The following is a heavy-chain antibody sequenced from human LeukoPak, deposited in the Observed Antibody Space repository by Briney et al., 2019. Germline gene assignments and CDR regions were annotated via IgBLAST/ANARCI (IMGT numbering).Heavy chain of an antibody. CDR3: SSGWCRF. V-gene: IGHV4-39*07. CDR1: GGSISSSSYY. D-gene: IGHD6-19*01. Sequence: NPSETLSLTCTVSGGSISSSSYYWSWIRQPPGKGLEWIGEINHSGSTNYNPSLKSRVTISVDTSKNQFSLKLSSVTAADTAVYYCSSGWCRFWGQGTLVTVSS. CDR2: INHSGST. J-gene: IGHJ4*02.